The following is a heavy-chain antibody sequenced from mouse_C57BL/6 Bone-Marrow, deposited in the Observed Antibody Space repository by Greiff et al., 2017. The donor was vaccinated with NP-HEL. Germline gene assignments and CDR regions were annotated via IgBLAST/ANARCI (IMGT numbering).Heavy chain of an antibody. D-gene: IGHD1-2*01. J-gene: IGHJ4*01. V-gene: IGHV1-76*01. CDR1: GYTFTDYY. CDR2: IYPGSGNT. CDR3: ASNHYYGSHYYAMDY. Sequence: VKLMESGAELVRPGASVKLSCKASGYTFTDYYINWVKQRPGQGLEWIARIYPGSGNTYYNEKFKGKATLTAEKSSSTAYMQLSSLTSEDSAVYFCASNHYYGSHYYAMDYWGQGTSVTVSS.